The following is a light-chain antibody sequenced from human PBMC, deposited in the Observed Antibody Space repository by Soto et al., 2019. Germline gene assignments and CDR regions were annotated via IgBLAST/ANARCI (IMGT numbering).Light chain of an antibody. V-gene: IGKV3-20*01. CDR3: QQYXXSPLT. J-gene: IGKJ4*01. CDR1: QSVSNNY. CDR2: GAS. Sequence: EIVLTQSPGTLSLSPGERATLSCRASQSVSNNYLAWYQQKPGQAPRLLISGASSRATGIPDRFNGSGSGTDFTLTIXRLEPEDFXXYYXQQYXXSPLTFGGGTKVEIK.